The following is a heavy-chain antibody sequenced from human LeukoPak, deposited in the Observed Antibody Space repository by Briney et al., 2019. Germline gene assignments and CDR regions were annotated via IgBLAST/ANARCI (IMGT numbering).Heavy chain of an antibody. D-gene: IGHD3-10*01. CDR2: TRNKANSYTT. V-gene: IGHV3-72*01. CDR3: ARESGGGVLGYFDL. J-gene: IGHJ2*01. CDR1: GFTFSDHC. Sequence: PGGSLRLSCAASGFTFSDHCMDWVRQAPGKGLEWVGRTRNKANSYTTEYAASVKGRFTISRDDSKKSLYLQMNSLKTEDTAVYYCARESGGGVLGYFDLWGRGTLVSASS.